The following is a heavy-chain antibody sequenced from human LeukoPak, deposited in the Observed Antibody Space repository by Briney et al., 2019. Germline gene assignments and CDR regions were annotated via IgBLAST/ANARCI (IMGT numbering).Heavy chain of an antibody. CDR3: ARLILPDYGDSPYYFDY. V-gene: IGHV5-51*01. CDR2: IYPGDSDT. J-gene: IGHJ4*02. Sequence: GEPLKTSCKGSGYSFTSYWIGWVRQMPGKGLGGMEIIYPGDSDTRYSPSFQGQVTISADKSISTAYLQWSSLKASDTAMYYCARLILPDYGDSPYYFDYWGQGTLVTVSS. CDR1: GYSFTSYW. D-gene: IGHD4-17*01.